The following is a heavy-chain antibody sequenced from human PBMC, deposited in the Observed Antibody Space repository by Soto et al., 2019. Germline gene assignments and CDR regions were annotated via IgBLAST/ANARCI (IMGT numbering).Heavy chain of an antibody. V-gene: IGHV4-31*03. CDR3: ASAYPSTSADAFDI. Sequence: LSLTCTVSGGSISSGGYYWSWIRQHPGKGLEWIGYIYYSGSTYYNPSLKSRVTISVDTSKNQFSLKLSSVTAADTAVYYCASAYPSTSADAFDIWGQGTMVTVS. J-gene: IGHJ3*02. CDR2: IYYSGST. CDR1: GGSISSGGYY.